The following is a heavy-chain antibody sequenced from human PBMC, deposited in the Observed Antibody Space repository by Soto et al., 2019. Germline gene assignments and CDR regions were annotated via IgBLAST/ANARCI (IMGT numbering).Heavy chain of an antibody. Sequence: ASVKVSCKASGYTCTSYYMHWVLQAPGQGLEWMGIINPSGGSTSYAQKFQGRVTMTRDTSTSTVYMELSSLRSEDTAVYYCARDSSYDILTGYYGGWFDPWGQGTLVTVSS. D-gene: IGHD3-9*01. CDR3: ARDSSYDILTGYYGGWFDP. V-gene: IGHV1-46*01. CDR1: GYTCTSYY. CDR2: INPSGGST. J-gene: IGHJ5*02.